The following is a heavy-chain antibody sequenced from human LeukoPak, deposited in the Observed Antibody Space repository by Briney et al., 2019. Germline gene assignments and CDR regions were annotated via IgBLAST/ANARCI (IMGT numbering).Heavy chain of an antibody. CDR3: VLVVPATWGYAFDI. CDR1: GYTFTSYD. D-gene: IGHD2-2*01. CDR2: MNPNSGNT. J-gene: IGHJ3*02. Sequence: GASVKVSCKASGYTFTSYDINWVRQATGQGLEWMGWMNPNSGNTGYAQKFQGRVTMTRNTYISVAYKELRRLSSEDTAVYYCVLVVPATWGYAFDIWGQGTMVTVSS. V-gene: IGHV1-8*01.